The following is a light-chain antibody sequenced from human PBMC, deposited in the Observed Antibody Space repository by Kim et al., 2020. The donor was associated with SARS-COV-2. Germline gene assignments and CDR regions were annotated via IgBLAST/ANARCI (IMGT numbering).Light chain of an antibody. V-gene: IGKV1-5*01. CDR3: QQYKTYWT. J-gene: IGKJ1*01. CDR1: QHISSW. CDR2: DAS. Sequence: SASVGDRVTITCRASQHISSWLAWYQQKPGKAPKLLIYDASSLESGVSIRFFGSGSGTEFTLTITSLQPDDSATYYCQQYKTYWTFGQGTKVEIK.